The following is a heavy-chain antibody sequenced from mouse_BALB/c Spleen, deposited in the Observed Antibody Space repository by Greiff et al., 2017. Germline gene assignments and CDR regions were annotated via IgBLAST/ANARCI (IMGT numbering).Heavy chain of an antibody. Sequence: EVHLVESGGDLVKPGVSLKLSCAASGFTFSSYGMSWVRQTPDKRLEWVATISSGGSYTYYPDSVKGRFTISRDNAKNTLYLQMSSLKSEDTAMYYCARQGTGYFDVWGAGTTVTVSS. CDR3: ARQGTGYFDV. CDR2: ISSGGSYT. D-gene: IGHD3-3*01. J-gene: IGHJ1*01. CDR1: GFTFSSYG. V-gene: IGHV5-6*01.